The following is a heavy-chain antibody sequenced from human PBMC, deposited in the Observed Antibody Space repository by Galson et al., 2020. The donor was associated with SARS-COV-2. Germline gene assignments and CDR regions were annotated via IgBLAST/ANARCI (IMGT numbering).Heavy chain of an antibody. J-gene: IGHJ6*03. CDR2: INHSGST. D-gene: IGHD3-3*01. V-gene: IGHV4-34*01. CDR3: ARAGNYDFWGGWARYCCYMDV. Sequence: SETLSPTCTVYGGSLSSYLWSWIRQPPGKGLEWIGEINHSGSTNYIPSLKSRVTISVDTSKNKYSLKLSSVTAADTAVYYCARAGNYDFWGGWARYCCYMDVWSKGTTVIGSS. CDR1: GGSLSSYL.